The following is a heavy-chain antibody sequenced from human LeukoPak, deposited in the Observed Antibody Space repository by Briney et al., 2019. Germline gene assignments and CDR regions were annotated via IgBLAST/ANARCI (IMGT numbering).Heavy chain of an antibody. Sequence: ASVKVSCKASGYTFTSYYMHWVRQAPGQGLEWMGIINPGGGSTSYAQKFQGRVTMTRDTSTSTVYMELSSLRSEDTAVYYCARAFGVVIRTTNFDYWGQGTLVTVSS. J-gene: IGHJ4*02. CDR1: GYTFTSYY. CDR2: INPGGGST. D-gene: IGHD3-3*01. CDR3: ARAFGVVIRTTNFDY. V-gene: IGHV1-46*01.